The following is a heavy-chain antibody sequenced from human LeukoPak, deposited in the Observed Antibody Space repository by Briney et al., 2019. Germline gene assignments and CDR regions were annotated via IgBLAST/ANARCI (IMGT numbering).Heavy chain of an antibody. CDR1: GYTFTSYG. CDR2: ISAYNGNT. CDR3: ATATGGPGIAAAAPMDV. D-gene: IGHD6-13*01. J-gene: IGHJ6*03. V-gene: IGHV1-18*01. Sequence: ASVKVSCKASGYTFTSYGISWVRQAPGQGLEWMGWISAYNGNTNYAQKLQGRVTMTRDTSISTAYMELSRLRSDDTAVYYCATATGGPGIAAAAPMDVWGKGTTVTVSS.